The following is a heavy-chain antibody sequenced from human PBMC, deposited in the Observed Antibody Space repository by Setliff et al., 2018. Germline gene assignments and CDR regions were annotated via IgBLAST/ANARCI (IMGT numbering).Heavy chain of an antibody. D-gene: IGHD6-19*01. CDR2: ISGDSVSI. CDR3: ANHNPARWAVYTTPIDS. Sequence: RLSCAASGFTFSTYSMSWARQAPGKGLEWVSAISGDSVSIYYADSVRGRFTISRDNSKNTLYLQMNNLRNEDTAVYYCANHNPARWAVYTTPIDSWGQGTLVTVSS. CDR1: GFTFSTYS. V-gene: IGHV3-23*01. J-gene: IGHJ4*02.